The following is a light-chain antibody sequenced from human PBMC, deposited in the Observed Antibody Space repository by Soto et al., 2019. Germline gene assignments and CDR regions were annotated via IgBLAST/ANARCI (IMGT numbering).Light chain of an antibody. CDR3: QKYNSYRT. V-gene: IGKV1-5*01. J-gene: IGKJ1*01. CDR2: DAS. CDR1: QSIATW. Sequence: DIQMTQSPSTLSASVGDRVTITCRASQSIATWLAWYQQKPGKAPNLLIYDASNLESGVPARFSGSGSGTEFTLTISILQPDDLATYYCQKYNSYRTFGQGTKVEIK.